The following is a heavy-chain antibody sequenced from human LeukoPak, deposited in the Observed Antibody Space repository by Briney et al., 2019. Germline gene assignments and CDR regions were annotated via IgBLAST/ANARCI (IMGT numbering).Heavy chain of an antibody. Sequence: SETLSLTCTVSGGSISSYYWSWIRQPPGKGLEWIGYIYYSGSTNYNPSLKSRITISEDTSKNQFSLKLSSVTAADTAVYYCARMAPAAAVNWFDPWGQGTLVTVSS. J-gene: IGHJ5*02. V-gene: IGHV4-59*01. D-gene: IGHD6-13*01. CDR3: ARMAPAAAVNWFDP. CDR1: GGSISSYY. CDR2: IYYSGST.